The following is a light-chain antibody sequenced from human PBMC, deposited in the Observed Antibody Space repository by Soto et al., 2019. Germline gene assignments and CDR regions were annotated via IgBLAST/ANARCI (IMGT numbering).Light chain of an antibody. Sequence: QSVLTQPASVSGSPGQSITISCTGTNNDVGAYPYVSWYQQHPGTAPKLIIYEVTNRPSGISDRFSGSKSGNTASLTISGLQAEDESDYYCCSCVSGSPFDVLFGGGTKVTVL. J-gene: IGLJ3*02. CDR3: CSCVSGSPFDVL. CDR2: EVT. V-gene: IGLV2-14*01. CDR1: NNDVGAYPY.